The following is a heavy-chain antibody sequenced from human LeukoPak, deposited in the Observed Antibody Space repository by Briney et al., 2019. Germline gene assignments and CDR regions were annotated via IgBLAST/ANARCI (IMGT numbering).Heavy chain of an antibody. Sequence: GGSLRLSCAVSGFTFSNYAMSWVRQAPGKGLEWLSSISGSKTYISHADSVKGRFTIARDNVKNSLYLQMNSLRADDTAMYYCARVMRRGNYLDYWGQGTLVTVSS. CDR3: ARVMRRGNYLDY. CDR2: ISGSKTYI. D-gene: IGHD2-8*01. J-gene: IGHJ4*02. V-gene: IGHV3-21*01. CDR1: GFTFSNYA.